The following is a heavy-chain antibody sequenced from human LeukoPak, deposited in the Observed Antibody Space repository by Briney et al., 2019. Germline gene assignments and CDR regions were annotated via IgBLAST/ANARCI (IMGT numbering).Heavy chain of an antibody. CDR1: GFTFSSYA. Sequence: GGSLRLSCAASGFTFSSYAMTWVRQAPGKGLEWVSVISGSGGSTYYADSVKGRFTISRDNAKNTLYLQMNSLRAEDTAVYYCARDRAFCGGDCSFRTHWHFDLWGRGTLVTVSS. J-gene: IGHJ2*01. CDR2: ISGSGGST. D-gene: IGHD2-21*02. CDR3: ARDRAFCGGDCSFRTHWHFDL. V-gene: IGHV3-23*01.